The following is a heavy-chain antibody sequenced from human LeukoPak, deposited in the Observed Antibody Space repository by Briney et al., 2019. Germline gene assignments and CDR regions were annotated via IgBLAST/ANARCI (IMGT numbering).Heavy chain of an antibody. D-gene: IGHD2-2*01. CDR2: ISGSGGRT. CDR1: GFTFSSYG. CDR3: VLGYCSSTSCPRQAFDI. J-gene: IGHJ3*02. V-gene: IGHV3-23*01. Sequence: GGSLRLSCAASGFTFSSYGMSWVRQAPGKGLEWVSAISGSGGRTNYADSVKGRFTISRDNSKNTLYLQMNSLRAEDTAVYYCVLGYCSSTSCPRQAFDIWGQGTMVTVSS.